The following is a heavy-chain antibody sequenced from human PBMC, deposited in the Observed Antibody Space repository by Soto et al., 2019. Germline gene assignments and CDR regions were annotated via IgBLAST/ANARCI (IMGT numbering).Heavy chain of an antibody. CDR2: ISSSSSYI. V-gene: IGHV3-21*01. Sequence: PGGSLRLSCAASGFTFSSYSMNWVRQAPGKGLEWVSSISSSSSYIYYADSVKGRFTISRDNAKNSLYLQMNSLRAEDTAVYYCARDRNGDYYYYGMDVWGQGTTVTVS. J-gene: IGHJ6*02. CDR3: ARDRNGDYYYYGMDV. D-gene: IGHD3-10*01. CDR1: GFTFSSYS.